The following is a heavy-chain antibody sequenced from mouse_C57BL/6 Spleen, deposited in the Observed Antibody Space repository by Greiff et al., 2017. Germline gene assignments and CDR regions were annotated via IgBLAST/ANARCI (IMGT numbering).Heavy chain of an antibody. J-gene: IGHJ4*01. Sequence: QVQLQQSGAELVKPGASVKISCKASGYAFSSYWMNWVKQRPGKGLEWIGQIYPGDGDTNYNGKFKGKATLTADKSSSTAYMQLSSLTSEDSAVYFCARDRTTTVLVDYWGQGTSVTVSS. CDR3: ARDRTTTVLVDY. CDR1: GYAFSSYW. V-gene: IGHV1-80*01. CDR2: IYPGDGDT. D-gene: IGHD1-1*01.